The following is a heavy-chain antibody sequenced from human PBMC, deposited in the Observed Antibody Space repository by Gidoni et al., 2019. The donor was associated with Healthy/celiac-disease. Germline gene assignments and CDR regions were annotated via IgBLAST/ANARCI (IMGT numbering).Heavy chain of an antibody. V-gene: IGHV3-23*01. CDR1: GFTFSSYA. J-gene: IGHJ4*02. D-gene: IGHD3-3*01. Sequence: EVQMLESGGGLVQPGGSLRLSCAASGFTFSSYAMSLVRQAPGKGLEWVSAISGSGGSTYYADSGKGRFTISRDNSKNTLYLQMNSLRAEGTAVYYCAKDSTLRFLEGYWGQGTLVTVSS. CDR3: AKDSTLRFLEGY. CDR2: ISGSGGST.